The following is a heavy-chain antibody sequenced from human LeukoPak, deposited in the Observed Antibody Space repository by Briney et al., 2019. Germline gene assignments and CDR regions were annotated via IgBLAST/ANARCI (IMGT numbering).Heavy chain of an antibody. Sequence: GGSLRLSCAASGFTFSSYSMNRVRQAPGKGLEWVSSISSSSSYIYYADSVKGRIPISRDNAKNSLYLQMNSLRAEDTAVYYCARVAEAAAFDYWGQGTLVTVSS. V-gene: IGHV3-21*01. CDR1: GFTFSSYS. D-gene: IGHD6-13*01. J-gene: IGHJ4*02. CDR3: ARVAEAAAFDY. CDR2: ISSSSSYI.